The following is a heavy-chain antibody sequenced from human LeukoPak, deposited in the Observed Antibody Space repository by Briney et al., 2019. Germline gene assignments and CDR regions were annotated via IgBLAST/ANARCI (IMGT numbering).Heavy chain of an antibody. Sequence: ASETLSLTCAVSGGSISSGGYSWSWIRQPPGKGLEWIGCIYHSGSTYYNPSLKSRVTISVDRSKNQFSLKLSSVTAADTAVYYCARGGSGDYFDYWGQGTLVTVSS. CDR1: GGSISSGGYS. V-gene: IGHV4-30-2*01. CDR2: IYHSGST. CDR3: ARGGSGDYFDY. D-gene: IGHD3-16*01. J-gene: IGHJ4*02.